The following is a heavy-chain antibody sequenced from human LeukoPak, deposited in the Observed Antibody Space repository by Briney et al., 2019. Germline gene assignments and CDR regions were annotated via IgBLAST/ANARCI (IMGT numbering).Heavy chain of an antibody. CDR2: INSDGSST. D-gene: IGHD3-10*01. J-gene: IGHJ4*02. CDR1: GFTFSSYW. V-gene: IGHV3-74*01. CDR3: ARNTLSGSYYWGIGPFDY. Sequence: GGSLRLSCAASGFTFSSYWMHWVRQAPGKGLVWVSRINSDGSSTSYADSVKGRFTISRDNAKNTLYLQMNSLRAEDTAVYYCARNTLSGSYYWGIGPFDYWGQGTLVTVSS.